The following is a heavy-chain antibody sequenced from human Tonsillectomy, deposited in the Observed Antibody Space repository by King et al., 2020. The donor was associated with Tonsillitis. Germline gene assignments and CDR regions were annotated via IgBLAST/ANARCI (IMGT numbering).Heavy chain of an antibody. CDR1: GGSVSSGSYY. V-gene: IGHV4-61*01. J-gene: IGHJ4*02. CDR2: IYYSGST. Sequence: VQLQESGPGLVKPSETLSLTCTVSGGSVSSGSYYWSWIRQPPGKGLEWIGYIYYSGSTNYNPSLKSRVTISVDTSKNQFSLQLSSVTAADTAVYYCARRMSAWYYDYWGQGTLVTVSS. CDR3: ARRMSAWYYDY.